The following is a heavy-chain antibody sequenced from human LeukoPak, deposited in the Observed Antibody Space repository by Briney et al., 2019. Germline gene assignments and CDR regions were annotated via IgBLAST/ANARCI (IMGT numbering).Heavy chain of an antibody. CDR1: GGSISSHY. Sequence: SETLSLTCTVSGGSISSHYWSWIRQPPGKGLEWIGYIYYSGSTNYNPSLKSRVTISVDTSKNQFSLKLSSVTAADTAVYYCARDRVGALDYRGQGTLVTVSS. J-gene: IGHJ4*02. CDR2: IYYSGST. D-gene: IGHD1-26*01. V-gene: IGHV4-59*11. CDR3: ARDRVGALDY.